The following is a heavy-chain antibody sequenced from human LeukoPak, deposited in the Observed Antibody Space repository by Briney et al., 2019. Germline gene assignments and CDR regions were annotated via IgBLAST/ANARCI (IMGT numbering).Heavy chain of an antibody. CDR3: AKTSDYYFSLDN. D-gene: IGHD3-22*01. V-gene: IGHV3-53*01. Sequence: GGSLRLSCAASGFTVSSNYMTWVRQAPGRGLEWVSTLYSGGSTYYADSVEGRFTISGDSSKNTLYLQMNSLRAEDTAVYYCAKTSDYYFSLDNWGQGTLVTVSS. CDR1: GFTVSSNY. J-gene: IGHJ4*02. CDR2: LYSGGST.